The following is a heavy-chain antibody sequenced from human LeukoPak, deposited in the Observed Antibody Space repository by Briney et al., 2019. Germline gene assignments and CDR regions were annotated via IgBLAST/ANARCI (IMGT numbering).Heavy chain of an antibody. Sequence: PGGSLRLSCAASGFIFPNYWMTWVRQAPGKGLEWVANIKQDGSEKYYVDSLKGRFTISRDNAKNSLYLRMNSLRAEDTALYYCAKDRRPTVSGGYFDLWGRGTLVIVSS. CDR3: AKDRRPTVSGGYFDL. CDR1: GFIFPNYW. D-gene: IGHD3-10*01. V-gene: IGHV3-7*03. J-gene: IGHJ2*01. CDR2: IKQDGSEK.